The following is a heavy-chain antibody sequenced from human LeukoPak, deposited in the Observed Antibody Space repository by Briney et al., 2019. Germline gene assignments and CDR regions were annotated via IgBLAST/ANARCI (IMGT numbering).Heavy chain of an antibody. J-gene: IGHJ4*02. Sequence: GGSLRLSCAASGFTFNTYWMSWVRQAPGKGLEWLANIKEDGTRDYYVESVKGRFTISKDNAKTSLYLQLSSLRAEDTAVYYCARDTKGGYFDLWGQGTLVIVSS. CDR1: GFTFNTYW. CDR2: IKEDGTRD. V-gene: IGHV3-7*01. CDR3: ARDTKGGYFDL.